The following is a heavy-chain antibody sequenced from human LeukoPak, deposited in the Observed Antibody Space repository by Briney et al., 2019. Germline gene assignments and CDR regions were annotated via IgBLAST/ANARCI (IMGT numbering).Heavy chain of an antibody. Sequence: SETLSLTCTVSGGYISSDLYYWGWIRQPPGKGLEWIGSISYSGSTYYNPSLQSRLTMYVDTFKNQFSLKLSSVTAADTAVYFFARRAYSSRWYYFDYWGQGTLVTVSS. CDR3: ARRAYSSRWYYFDY. V-gene: IGHV4-39*01. CDR2: ISYSGST. J-gene: IGHJ4*02. CDR1: GGYISSDLYY. D-gene: IGHD2-2*01.